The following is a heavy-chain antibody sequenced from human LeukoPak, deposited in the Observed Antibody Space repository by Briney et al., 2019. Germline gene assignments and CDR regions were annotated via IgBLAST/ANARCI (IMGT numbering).Heavy chain of an antibody. D-gene: IGHD2-21*01. CDR2: IYYSGST. Sequence: SETLSLTCTVSGGSTSSYYWSWIRQPPGKGLEWIGYIYYSGSTNYNPSLTSRVTISVDTSKNHFSLKLSSVTAADTAVYYCARVPPLLARGAFDIWGRGTMVTVSS. CDR3: ARVPPLLARGAFDI. V-gene: IGHV4-59*01. J-gene: IGHJ3*02. CDR1: GGSTSSYY.